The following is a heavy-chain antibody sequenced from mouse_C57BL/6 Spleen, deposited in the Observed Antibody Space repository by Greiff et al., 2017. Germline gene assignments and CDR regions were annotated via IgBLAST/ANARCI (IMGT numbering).Heavy chain of an antibody. CDR3: ARESFITTVVDWYFDV. V-gene: IGHV14-2*01. CDR2: IDPEDGET. CDR1: GFNIKDYY. Sequence: EVQLQQSGAELVKPGASVKLSCTASGFNIKDYYMHWVKQRTEQGLEWIGRIDPEDGETKYAPKFQGKATITADTSSNTAYLQLSSLKSEDTAVNYCARESFITTVVDWYFDVWGTGTTVTVSS. D-gene: IGHD1-1*01. J-gene: IGHJ1*03.